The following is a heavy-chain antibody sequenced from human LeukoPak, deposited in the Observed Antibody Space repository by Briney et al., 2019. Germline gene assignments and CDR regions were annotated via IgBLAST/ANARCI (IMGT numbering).Heavy chain of an antibody. J-gene: IGHJ4*02. CDR3: ARLSGAPVRHPIYHFDY. V-gene: IGHV4-38-2*01. CDR1: GYSISSVYY. CDR2: VYHSWST. D-gene: IGHD1-26*01. Sequence: PSETRSLTCAVSGYSISSVYYWGWIRQPPGKGLEWIGKVYHSWSTYKNPSLKRRVSISLDTSNNQFSLKLTSVTAADTAIYYCARLSGAPVRHPIYHFDYWGQGTLVTVSS.